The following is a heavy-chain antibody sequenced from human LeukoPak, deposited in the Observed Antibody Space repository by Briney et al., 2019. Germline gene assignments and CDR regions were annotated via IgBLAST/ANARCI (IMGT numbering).Heavy chain of an antibody. CDR2: INHSGST. CDR3: ATGSRYYGSGSCH. CDR1: GGSFSGYY. D-gene: IGHD3-10*01. J-gene: IGHJ4*02. V-gene: IGHV4-34*01. Sequence: PSETLSLTXAVYGGSFSGYYWSWIGQPPGKGLEWIGEINHSGSTNYNPSLKSRVTISVDTSKNQFSLKLSSVTAADTAVYYCATGSRYYGSGSCHWGQGTLVTVSS.